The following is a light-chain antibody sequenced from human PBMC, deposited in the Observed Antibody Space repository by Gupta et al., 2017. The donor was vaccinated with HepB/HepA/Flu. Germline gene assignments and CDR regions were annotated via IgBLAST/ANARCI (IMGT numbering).Light chain of an antibody. Sequence: QSVLTQPPSVSGTPGQTVAISCSGGSSNVGNHVVNWYQQVPGTSPKLLIYSNDQRPSGVPGRFSGSKSGTSASLAISGLQSEDEAVYYCASWDFTLRGAVIGGGTSLTVL. CDR2: SND. CDR1: SSNVGNHV. CDR3: ASWDFTLRGAV. V-gene: IGLV1-44*01. J-gene: IGLJ2*01.